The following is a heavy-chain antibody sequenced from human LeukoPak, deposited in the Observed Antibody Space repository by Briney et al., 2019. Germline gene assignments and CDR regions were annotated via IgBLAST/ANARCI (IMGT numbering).Heavy chain of an antibody. CDR1: GGSISSYY. CDR3: ARDAGPGIGY. J-gene: IGHJ4*02. D-gene: IGHD3-10*01. Sequence: PSETLPLTCTVSGGSISSYYWSWIRQPPGKGLEWIGYIYHSGSTNYNPSLKSRVTISVDTSKNQFSLKLSSVTAADTAVYYCARDAGPGIGYWGQGTLVTVSS. CDR2: IYHSGST. V-gene: IGHV4-59*01.